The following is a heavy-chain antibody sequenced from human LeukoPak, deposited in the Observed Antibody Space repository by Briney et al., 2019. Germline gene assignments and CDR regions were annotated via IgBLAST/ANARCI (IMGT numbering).Heavy chain of an antibody. J-gene: IGHJ4*02. Sequence: PAGSLRLSCAASGFTFSSYEMNWVRQAPGKGLEWVSYIVGSGSTTFYADSVKGRFTISRDNAKNSLYLQMNSLRAEDTAVYYCARGSGRGWLEVDYWGPGTVVT. V-gene: IGHV3-48*03. D-gene: IGHD6-19*01. CDR3: ARGSGRGWLEVDY. CDR2: IVGSGSTT. CDR1: GFTFSSYE.